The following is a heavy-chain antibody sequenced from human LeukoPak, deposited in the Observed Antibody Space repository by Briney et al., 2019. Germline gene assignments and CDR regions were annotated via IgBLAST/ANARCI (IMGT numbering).Heavy chain of an antibody. D-gene: IGHD3-22*01. Sequence: GGSLRLSCAASGFTFSSYGMHWVRQAPGKGLEWVAVIWYDGSNKYYADSVKGRFTISRDNSKNTLYLQMNSLRAEDTAVYYCARDRYCYYDSSGETNWYFDLWGRGTLVTVSS. CDR2: IWYDGSNK. CDR1: GFTFSSYG. J-gene: IGHJ2*01. V-gene: IGHV3-33*01. CDR3: ARDRYCYYDSSGETNWYFDL.